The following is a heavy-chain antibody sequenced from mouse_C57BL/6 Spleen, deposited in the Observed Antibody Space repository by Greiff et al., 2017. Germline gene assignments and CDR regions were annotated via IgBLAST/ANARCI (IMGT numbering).Heavy chain of an antibody. Sequence: QVQLQQSGPELVKPGASVKISCKASGYAFSSSWMNWVKQRPGTGLEWIGRIYPGDGDTNYNGKFKGKATLTADQSSSTAYMQLSSLTSEDSAVYFCARSGCYCGSSYAMDYWGQGTSVTVSS. CDR2: IYPGDGDT. V-gene: IGHV1-82*01. D-gene: IGHD1-1*01. CDR3: ARSGCYCGSSYAMDY. J-gene: IGHJ4*01. CDR1: GYAFSSSW.